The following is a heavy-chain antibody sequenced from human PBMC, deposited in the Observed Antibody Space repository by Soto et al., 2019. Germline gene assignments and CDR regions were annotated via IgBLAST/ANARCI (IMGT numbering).Heavy chain of an antibody. Sequence: VKVSCKASGYTFTGYYMHWVRQAPGQGLEWMGWINPNSGGTNYAQKFQGWVTMTTDTSISTASMELTRLTSDDTAIYYCARGDSTDCSNGVCSFFYNHDMDVWGQGTTVTVSS. D-gene: IGHD2-8*01. CDR2: INPNSGGT. V-gene: IGHV1-2*04. CDR1: GYTFTGYY. J-gene: IGHJ6*02. CDR3: ARGDSTDCSNGVCSFFYNHDMDV.